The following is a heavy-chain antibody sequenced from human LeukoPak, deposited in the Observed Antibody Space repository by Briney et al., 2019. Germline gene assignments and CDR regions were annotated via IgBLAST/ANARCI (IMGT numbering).Heavy chain of an antibody. J-gene: IGHJ4*02. CDR3: AKDYCSGGSCYFDY. CDR1: GFTFSTYA. V-gene: IGHV3-23*01. CDR2: NSASGETT. D-gene: IGHD2-15*01. Sequence: GGSLRLSCAASGFTFSTYAMSWVRQAPGKGLEWVSGNSASGETTYYADSVKGRFIISRDNSKNTLYLQMNSLRAEDTAVYYCAKDYCSGGSCYFDYWGQGTLVTVSS.